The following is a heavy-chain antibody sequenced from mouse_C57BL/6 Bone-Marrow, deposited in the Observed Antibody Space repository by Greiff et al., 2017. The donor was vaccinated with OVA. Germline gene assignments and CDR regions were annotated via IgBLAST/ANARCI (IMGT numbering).Heavy chain of an antibody. V-gene: IGHV5-4*01. CDR2: ISDGGSYT. CDR1: GFTFSSYA. J-gene: IGHJ2*01. Sequence: EVKLVESGGGLVKPGGSLTLSCAASGFTFSSYAMSWVRQTPEKRLEWVATISDGGSYTYYPDNVKGRFTISRDNAKNNLYLQMSHLKSEDTAMYYCARENWDAFDYWGQGTTLTVSA. D-gene: IGHD4-1*01. CDR3: ARENWDAFDY.